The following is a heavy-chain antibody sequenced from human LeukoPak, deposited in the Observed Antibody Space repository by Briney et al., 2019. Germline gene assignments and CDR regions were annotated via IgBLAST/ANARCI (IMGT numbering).Heavy chain of an antibody. CDR3: ARRSSSWYRGNFYYYMDF. D-gene: IGHD6-13*01. CDR1: GYTFTSYW. CDR2: IYPGDSDT. Sequence: GESLKISCKGSGYTFTSYWIGWVRQMPGKGLEWMGIIYPGDSDTRYSPSFQGQVTISADKSISTAYLQWNSLKASDTAIYYCARRSSSWYRGNFYYYMDFWGKGTTVTVSS. J-gene: IGHJ6*03. V-gene: IGHV5-51*01.